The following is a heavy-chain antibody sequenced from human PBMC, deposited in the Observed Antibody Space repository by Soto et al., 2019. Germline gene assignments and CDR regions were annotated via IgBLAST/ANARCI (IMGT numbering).Heavy chain of an antibody. D-gene: IGHD3-22*01. CDR3: ARGHFDSRSYSNSLDY. J-gene: IGHJ4*02. V-gene: IGHV4-30-4*01. CDR1: GGSITSGDDY. CDR2: IHYSGST. Sequence: PSETLSLTCTVSGGSITSGDDYWSWIRQPPGKGLEWIAYIHYSGSTYYSPSLKSRVTISLDTSKNHVSLILNSVNVADSAIYYCARGHFDSRSYSNSLDYWGQGIQVSVSS.